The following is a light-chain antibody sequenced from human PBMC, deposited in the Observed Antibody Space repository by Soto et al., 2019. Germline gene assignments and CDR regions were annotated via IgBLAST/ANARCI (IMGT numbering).Light chain of an antibody. CDR1: SYNIGSNT. CDR2: RND. V-gene: IGLV1-44*01. J-gene: IGLJ2*01. Sequence: QPVLTQPPSASGTPGQTVTISCSGSSYNIGSNTVTWYQQLPGTAPKLLIYRNDQRPSGVPDRFSGSKSGTSASLAISGLQSEDEAGYYCGTWDDSLNGPLFGGGTKLTVL. CDR3: GTWDDSLNGPL.